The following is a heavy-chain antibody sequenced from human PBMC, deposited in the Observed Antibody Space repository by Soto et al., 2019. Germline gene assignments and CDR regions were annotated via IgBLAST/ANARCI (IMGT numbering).Heavy chain of an antibody. CDR1: GFTFSSYV. J-gene: IGHJ6*02. CDR3: ARVSAREYYYGMDV. D-gene: IGHD3-10*01. Sequence: GGSLRLSCVVSGFTFSSYVMHWVRKAPGKGLEWLAVISNDGRKIYYAASVKGRLIISRDNSKNTLYLQMNSLRVEDTADYYCARVSAREYYYGMDVGGQGTTVTVSS. CDR2: ISNDGRKI. V-gene: IGHV3-30*04.